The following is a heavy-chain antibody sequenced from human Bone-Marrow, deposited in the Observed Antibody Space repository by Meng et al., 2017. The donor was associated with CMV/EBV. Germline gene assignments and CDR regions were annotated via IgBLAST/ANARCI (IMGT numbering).Heavy chain of an antibody. Sequence: GGSLRLSCAASGFTFSSYSMNWVRQAPGKGLEWVSSISSSSSYIYYADSVKGRFTISRDNAKNSLYLQMNSLRAEDTAVYYCARAGPLPAATDYYYYYGMDVWGQGTTVTASS. CDR3: ARAGPLPAATDYYYYYGMDV. V-gene: IGHV3-21*01. CDR2: ISSSSSYI. CDR1: GFTFSSYS. J-gene: IGHJ6*02. D-gene: IGHD2-2*01.